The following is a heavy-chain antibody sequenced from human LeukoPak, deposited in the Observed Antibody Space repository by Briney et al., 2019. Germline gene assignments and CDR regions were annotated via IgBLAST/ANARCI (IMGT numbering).Heavy chain of an antibody. D-gene: IGHD6-19*01. CDR3: ARDAPRVTVAGGIDY. CDR2: ISAYNGNT. V-gene: IGHV1-18*04. J-gene: IGHJ4*02. CDR1: GYTFTGYY. Sequence: GAPVKVSCKASGYTFTGYYMHWVRQAPGQGLEWMGWISAYNGNTNYAQKLQGRVTMTTDTSTSTAYMELRSLRSDDTALYYCARDAPRVTVAGGIDYWGQGTLVTVSS.